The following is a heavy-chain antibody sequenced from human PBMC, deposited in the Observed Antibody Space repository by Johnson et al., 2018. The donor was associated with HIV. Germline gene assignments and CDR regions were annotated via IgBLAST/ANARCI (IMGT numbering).Heavy chain of an antibody. CDR1: GLSVSYGY. CDR2: IYVGGNT. D-gene: IGHD4-17*01. V-gene: IGHV3-53*01. J-gene: IGHJ3*02. CDR3: AKDGDYAIGFDAFDI. Sequence: VQLVESGGGLIQPGGSLRLSCAASGLSVSYGYMTWVRQAPGKGLEWVSSIYVGGNTYSADSVKGRFTISRDNSENTLYLQMNRLRAEDTAVYYCAKDGDYAIGFDAFDIWGQGTMVTVSS.